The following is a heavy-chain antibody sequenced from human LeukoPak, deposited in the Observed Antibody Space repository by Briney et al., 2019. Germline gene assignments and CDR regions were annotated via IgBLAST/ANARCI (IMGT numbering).Heavy chain of an antibody. CDR3: ASTLYYYDSSGYYSDY. Sequence: SVKVSCKASGGTFSNYAISWVRQAPGQGLEWMGGIIPIFGTANYAQKFQGRVTITTDESTSTAYMELSSLRSEDTAVYHCASTLYYYDSSGYYSDYWGQGTLVTVSS. J-gene: IGHJ4*02. CDR1: GGTFSNYA. D-gene: IGHD3-22*01. CDR2: IIPIFGTA. V-gene: IGHV1-69*05.